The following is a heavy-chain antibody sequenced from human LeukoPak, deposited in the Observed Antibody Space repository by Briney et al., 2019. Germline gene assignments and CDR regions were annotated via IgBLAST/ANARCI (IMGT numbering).Heavy chain of an antibody. CDR2: ISSSSSYI. CDR1: GFTFSSYS. V-gene: IGHV3-21*04. Sequence: GGSLRLSCAASGFTFSSYSMNWVRQAPGKGLEWVSSISSSSSYIYYADSVKGRFTISRDNSKNTLYLQMNSLRAEDTAVYYCAKTGDTVMVQDYWGQGTLVTVSS. CDR3: AKTGDTVMVQDY. D-gene: IGHD5-18*01. J-gene: IGHJ4*02.